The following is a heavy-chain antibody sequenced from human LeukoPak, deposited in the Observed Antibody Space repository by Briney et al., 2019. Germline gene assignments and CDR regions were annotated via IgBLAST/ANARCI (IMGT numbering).Heavy chain of an antibody. CDR2: INAGNGNT. J-gene: IGHJ4*02. CDR3: ARGDYYDSSGYYDIFDY. V-gene: IGHV1-3*01. Sequence: GASVKVSCKASGYTFTSYAMHWVRQAPGQRLEWMGWINAGNGNTKYSQKFQGRVTITRDTSASTAYMELSSLRPEDTAVYYCARGDYYDSSGYYDIFDYWGQGTLVTVSS. CDR1: GYTFTSYA. D-gene: IGHD3-22*01.